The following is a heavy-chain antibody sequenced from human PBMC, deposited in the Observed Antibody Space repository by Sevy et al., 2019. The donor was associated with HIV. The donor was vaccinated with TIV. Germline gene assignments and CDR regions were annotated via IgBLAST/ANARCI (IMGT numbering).Heavy chain of an antibody. CDR2: ISSRSSYT. V-gene: IGHV3-11*06. D-gene: IGHD1-26*01. Sequence: GGSLRLSCAASGFTFNEYYMSWIRQAPGKGLEWVSYISSRSSYTNYAASVKGRFTISRDNSKNTLYLQMDSLRVEDTAVYYCARDLISGSYSQSLDYWGQGTLVTVSS. CDR3: ARDLISGSYSQSLDY. J-gene: IGHJ4*02. CDR1: GFTFNEYY.